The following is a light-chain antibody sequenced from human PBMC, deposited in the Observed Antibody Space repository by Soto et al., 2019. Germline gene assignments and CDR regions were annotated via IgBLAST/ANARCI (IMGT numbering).Light chain of an antibody. CDR3: SSYGGNNNVL. Sequence: QSALTQSPSASGSPGQSVTISCIGTSSDVGGYNYVSWYQHHPGKAPKLIIYEVTKRPSGVPDRFSGSRSGTTASLTVSGLQAEDEADYYCSSYGGNNNVLFGGGTKVTVL. J-gene: IGLJ2*01. CDR1: SSDVGGYNY. CDR2: EVT. V-gene: IGLV2-8*01.